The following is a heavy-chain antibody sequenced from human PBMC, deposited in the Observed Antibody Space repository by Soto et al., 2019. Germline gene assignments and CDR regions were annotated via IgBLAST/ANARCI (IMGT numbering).Heavy chain of an antibody. CDR2: ISYSGST. J-gene: IGHJ6*02. Sequence: PAETLSLTCSVSGGSISSSFWIWIRQPPGKELEWIGYISYSGSTTYNPSLKSRITLSVDTSKNQFSLRVASVTAAYTAVYYCARGHRAMEYYYYYGTDVWGQGTTVTVSS. CDR3: ARGHRAMEYYYYYGTDV. V-gene: IGHV4-59*01. D-gene: IGHD5-18*01. CDR1: GGSISSSF.